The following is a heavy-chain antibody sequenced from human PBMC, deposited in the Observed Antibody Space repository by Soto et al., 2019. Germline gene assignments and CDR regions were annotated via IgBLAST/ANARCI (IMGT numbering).Heavy chain of an antibody. V-gene: IGHV4-31*03. CDR2: LYYSGST. CDR1: GGSISSGSYY. CDR3: ARQSRASCGGGCYFNWFDP. D-gene: IGHD2-21*02. Sequence: QVQLQESGPGLVKPSQTLSLTCTVSGGSISSGSYYWTWIRQHPGKGQEGIGYLYYSGSTYYNPSLNSRLTTSVDTSKIQFSLKLSSVTAAYTPVYYCARQSRASCGGGCYFNWFDPWGQGTLVTVSS. J-gene: IGHJ5*02.